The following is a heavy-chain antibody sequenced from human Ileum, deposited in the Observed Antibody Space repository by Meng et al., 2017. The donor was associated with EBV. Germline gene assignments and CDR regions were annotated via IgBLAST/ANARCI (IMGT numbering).Heavy chain of an antibody. CDR2: VYHRGDT. J-gene: IGHJ4*02. Sequence: QGQLQESGPGLVKPSGTLSLTGTVSGDSISSDIWWSWVRQPPGKGLEWIGEVYHRGDTNYNPSLKSRVDISVDKSKNQFYLSLFSVTAADTAVYYCGRDQGRELINHWGQGTLVTVSS. D-gene: IGHD1-7*01. CDR1: GDSISSDIW. CDR3: GRDQGRELINH. V-gene: IGHV4-4*02.